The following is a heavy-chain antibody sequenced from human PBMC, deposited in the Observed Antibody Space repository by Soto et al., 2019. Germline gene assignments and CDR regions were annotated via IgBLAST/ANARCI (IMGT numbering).Heavy chain of an antibody. V-gene: IGHV3-30*03. D-gene: IGHD3-10*01. CDR1: GFTFSSYA. CDR3: ARAYYGSGSYVRTNWFDP. CDR2: ISCGGSNK. Sequence: GGSLRLSCAASGFTFSSYAMSWVRQAPGKGLEWVAAISCGGSNKYYADSVKGRFTISRDNSKNTLYLQMNSLRAEDTAVYYCARAYYGSGSYVRTNWFDPWGQGTLVTVSS. J-gene: IGHJ5*02.